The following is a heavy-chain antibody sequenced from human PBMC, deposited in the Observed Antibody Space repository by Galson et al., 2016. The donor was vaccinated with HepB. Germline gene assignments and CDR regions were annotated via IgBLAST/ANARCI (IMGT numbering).Heavy chain of an antibody. Sequence: LSLTCTVSGGSISSRSYYWGWIRQSPGKGLEWIGSSYYSGSTFYKPSLKSLVTIPVDTSKNQFSLKLRSVTDADTAMYFCAGHEAYNWTDPFDYWGQGTLVTVSS. V-gene: IGHV4-39*01. D-gene: IGHD1-1*01. CDR2: SYYSGST. J-gene: IGHJ4*02. CDR3: AGHEAYNWTDPFDY. CDR1: GGSISSRSYY.